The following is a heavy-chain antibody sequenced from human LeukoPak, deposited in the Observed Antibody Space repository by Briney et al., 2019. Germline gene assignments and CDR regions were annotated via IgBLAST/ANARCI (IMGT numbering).Heavy chain of an antibody. CDR2: IYYSGST. CDR3: ARLYGIIDY. V-gene: IGHV4-59*01. D-gene: IGHD2-8*01. Sequence: LSVSCAVPGGSISSYNGSWIRQPPGKGLEWVSYIYYSGSTKYNPSPKSRVTITVDTSKNQSSLKLSSVTAADTAVYYCARLYGIIDYWGQGTLVTVSS. CDR1: GGSISSYN. J-gene: IGHJ4*02.